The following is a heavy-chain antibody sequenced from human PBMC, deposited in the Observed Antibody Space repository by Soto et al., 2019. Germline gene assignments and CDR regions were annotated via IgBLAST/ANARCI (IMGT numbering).Heavy chain of an antibody. CDR3: ASTSRRSCDYYFVC. Sequence: ASVKVSCKASCYTFPSYGTSWVLQAPGQGLEWIEWIIAYNGNTNYAQKLQTRATMTTDISTSTAYMELSSLRSDETAVNYCASTSRRSCDYYFVCWGPGTLVTVSS. CDR1: CYTFPSYG. V-gene: IGHV1-18*01. CDR2: IIAYNGNT. D-gene: IGHD2-2*01. J-gene: IGHJ4*02.